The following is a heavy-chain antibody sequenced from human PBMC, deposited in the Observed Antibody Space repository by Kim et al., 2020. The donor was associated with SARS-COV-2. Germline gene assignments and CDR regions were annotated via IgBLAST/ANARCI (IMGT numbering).Heavy chain of an antibody. D-gene: IGHD3-22*01. V-gene: IGHV1-69*13. CDR2: IITISGTE. CDR1: GGTFTNYG. J-gene: IGHJ4*02. Sequence: SVKVSCKASGGTFTNYGIGWVRQAPGQGLEWVGGIITISGTESYAQKFQGRVTITADESTSTAYMELSTLRSDDTAMYYCTKVALGYYPRHFDSWGQGTLVTVSS. CDR3: TKVALGYYPRHFDS.